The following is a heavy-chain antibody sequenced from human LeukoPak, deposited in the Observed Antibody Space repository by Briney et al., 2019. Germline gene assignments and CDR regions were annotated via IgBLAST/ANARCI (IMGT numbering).Heavy chain of an antibody. CDR2: IYYSGST. D-gene: IGHD1-26*01. CDR3: AKSGGYGLIDY. J-gene: IGHJ4*02. CDR1: GASITSKAYY. V-gene: IGHV4-39*01. Sequence: SETLSLTCTVSGASITSKAYYWGWIRQPPGKGLEWIGNIYYSGSTYYNASLQSRVTISIETSKNQFSLRLNSVTAADTAMYYCAKSGGYGLIDYWGQGTLVTVSS.